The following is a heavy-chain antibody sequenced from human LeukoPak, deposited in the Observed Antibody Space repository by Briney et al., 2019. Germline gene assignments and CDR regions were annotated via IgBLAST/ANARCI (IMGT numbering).Heavy chain of an antibody. V-gene: IGHV3-23*01. CDR2: ISGSGGST. J-gene: IGHJ6*03. D-gene: IGHD3-10*01. CDR3: AKGGGGYYYGSGSYDYYMDV. CDR1: GFTFSSYG. Sequence: PGGSLRLSCAASGFTFSSYGMSWVRQAPGKGLEWVSAISGSGGSTYYADSVKGRFTISRDNSKNTLYLQMNSLRAEDTAVYYCAKGGGGYYYGSGSYDYYMDVWGKGTTVTIPS.